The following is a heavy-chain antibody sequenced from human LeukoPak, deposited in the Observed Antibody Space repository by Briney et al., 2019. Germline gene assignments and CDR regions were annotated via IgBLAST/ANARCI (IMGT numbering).Heavy chain of an antibody. J-gene: IGHJ4*02. Sequence: ASVKVSCKTSGYIFRDFYIHWVRQAPGHCLEWMGWINPNGGGTDSAQRFQGRVTLTTDTSTGTAYMDLTSLTSDDTAVHFCAKDSSGGYTSHWGQGTLVTVSS. CDR2: INPNGGGT. V-gene: IGHV1-2*02. CDR3: AKDSSGGYTSH. CDR1: GYIFRDFY. D-gene: IGHD5-24*01.